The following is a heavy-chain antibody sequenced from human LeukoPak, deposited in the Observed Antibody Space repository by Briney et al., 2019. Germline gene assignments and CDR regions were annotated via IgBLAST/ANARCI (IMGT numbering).Heavy chain of an antibody. D-gene: IGHD3-10*01. CDR3: ARDSYYYGSGSYYNDIDY. CDR2: ISGSGGST. V-gene: IGHV3-23*01. Sequence: GGSLRLSCVASGITFSNNAMNWVRQAPGKGLEWVSAISGSGGSTYYADSVRGRFTISRDNAKNSLYLQMNSLRAEDTAVYYCARDSYYYGSGSYYNDIDYWGQGTLVTVSS. J-gene: IGHJ4*02. CDR1: GITFSNNA.